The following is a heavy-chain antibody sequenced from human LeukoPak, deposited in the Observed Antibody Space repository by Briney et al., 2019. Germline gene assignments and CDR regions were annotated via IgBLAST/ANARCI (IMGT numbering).Heavy chain of an antibody. Sequence: APVKVSCKASGYTFTGYYMHWVRQAPGQGLEWMGWINPNSGGTNYAQKLQGRVTMTTEISTSTAYMELRSLRSDDTAVYYCARDQLSRGVWFDPWGQGTLVTVSS. CDR3: ARDQLSRGVWFDP. V-gene: IGHV1-2*02. CDR2: INPNSGGT. J-gene: IGHJ5*02. CDR1: GYTFTGYY. D-gene: IGHD1-1*01.